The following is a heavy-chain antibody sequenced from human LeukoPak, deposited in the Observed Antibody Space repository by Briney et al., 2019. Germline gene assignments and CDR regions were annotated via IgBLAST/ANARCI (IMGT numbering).Heavy chain of an antibody. Sequence: SETLSLTCAVYGWSFNDHYWNWIRQPPGKGLEWIGEINARGDTNFNPSLKSRVTISVDTSKNQFSLTLTSMIAAGTAVYYCARGQVPAARGYNWFDPWGQGTLVTVSS. V-gene: IGHV4-34*01. D-gene: IGHD2-2*01. CDR2: INARGDT. CDR3: ARGQVPAARGYNWFDP. CDR1: GWSFNDHY. J-gene: IGHJ5*02.